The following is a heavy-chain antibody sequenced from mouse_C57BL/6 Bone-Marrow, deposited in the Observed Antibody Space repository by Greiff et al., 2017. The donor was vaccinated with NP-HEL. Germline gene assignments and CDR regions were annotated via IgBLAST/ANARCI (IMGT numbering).Heavy chain of an antibody. J-gene: IGHJ2*01. CDR2: IYPRRGNT. V-gene: IGHV1-81*01. D-gene: IGHD2-2*01. CDR3: ARGGPIWFFDY. Sequence: VQLQQSGAELARPGASVKLSCKASGYTFTSYGISWVKQRTGQGLEWIGEIYPRRGNTYYNEKFKGKATLTADKSSSTAYMELRSLTSEDSAVYFCARGGPIWFFDYWGQGTTLTVSS. CDR1: GYTFTSYG.